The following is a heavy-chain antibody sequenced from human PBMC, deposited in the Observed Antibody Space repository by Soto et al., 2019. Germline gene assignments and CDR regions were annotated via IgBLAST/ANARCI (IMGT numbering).Heavy chain of an antibody. CDR3: AREGRMGTFDY. J-gene: IGHJ4*02. V-gene: IGHV4-61*01. CDR2: FYYSGST. CDR1: GGSVSGGSYF. D-gene: IGHD1-1*01. Sequence: SETLSLTCTVSGGSVSGGSYFWSWVRQPPGKGLEWIGYFYYSGSTKYNPSLKSRVTILEDTSKNQFSLKLNSVTATDTAVYYCAREGRMGTFDYWGQGALVTVSS.